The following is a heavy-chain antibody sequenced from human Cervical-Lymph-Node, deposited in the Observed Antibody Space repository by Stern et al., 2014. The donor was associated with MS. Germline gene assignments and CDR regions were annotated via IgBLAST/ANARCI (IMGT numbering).Heavy chain of an antibody. V-gene: IGHV5-51*01. Sequence: VQLLQPGAEVKKPGESLKIACKGSGFSFTSYWIGWVRQMPGKGLEWMGIIYPGDSDTRYSPSFEGQVTISADKSTSTAYLQWSSLKASDTAMYYCAMRKTSASGFDPWGQGTLVTVSS. D-gene: IGHD6-6*01. CDR2: IYPGDSDT. CDR3: AMRKTSASGFDP. CDR1: GFSFTSYW. J-gene: IGHJ5*02.